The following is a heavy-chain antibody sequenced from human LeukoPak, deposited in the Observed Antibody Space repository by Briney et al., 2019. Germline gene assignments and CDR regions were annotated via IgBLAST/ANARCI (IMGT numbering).Heavy chain of an antibody. Sequence: GGSLRLSCAASGCTFSNYAMSWVRQAPGKGLEWVSAISGSGGSTYYADSVKGRFTISRDNSKNTVYLQMNSLRAEDTAVYYCAKRAGHFLTGYYSDYWGQGTLVTVSS. V-gene: IGHV3-23*01. CDR2: ISGSGGST. CDR3: AKRAGHFLTGYYSDY. D-gene: IGHD3/OR15-3a*01. CDR1: GCTFSNYA. J-gene: IGHJ4*02.